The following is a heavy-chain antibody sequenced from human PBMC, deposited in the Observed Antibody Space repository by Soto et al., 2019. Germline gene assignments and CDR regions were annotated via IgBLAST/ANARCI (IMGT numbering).Heavy chain of an antibody. CDR2: IWYDGSNK. CDR3: ARDHGVCSSTSCPYYYGMDV. CDR1: GFTFSSYG. Sequence: GGSLRLSCAASGFTFSSYGMHWVRQAPSKGLEWVAVIWYDGSNKYYADSVKGRFTISRDNSNNTLYLQMNSLRAEDTAVYYCARDHGVCSSTSCPYYYGMDVWGQGTTVTVSS. V-gene: IGHV3-33*01. D-gene: IGHD2-2*01. J-gene: IGHJ6*02.